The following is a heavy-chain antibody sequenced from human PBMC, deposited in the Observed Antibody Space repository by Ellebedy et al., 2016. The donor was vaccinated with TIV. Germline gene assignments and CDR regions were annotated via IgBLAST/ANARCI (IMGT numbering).Heavy chain of an antibody. CDR2: IYPGDSDT. Sequence: GESLKISCEGSGYSFTSYWIGWVRQMPGKGLEWMGIIYPGDSDTRYSPSFQGQVTISADKSISTAYLQWSSLKASDTAMYYCARRRNDYYGSGTYYNDYWGQGTLVTVSS. J-gene: IGHJ4*02. CDR1: GYSFTSYW. V-gene: IGHV5-51*01. CDR3: ARRRNDYYGSGTYYNDY. D-gene: IGHD3-10*01.